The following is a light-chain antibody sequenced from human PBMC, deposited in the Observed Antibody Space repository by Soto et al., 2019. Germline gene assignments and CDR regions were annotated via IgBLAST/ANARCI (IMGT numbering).Light chain of an antibody. CDR3: QQSYSTPLT. J-gene: IGKJ4*01. CDR1: QSISSY. CDR2: AAS. Sequence: DIQMNQSPSSLSASVGARVTITCRASQSISSYLNWYQQKPGKAPKLLIYAASSLQSGVPSRFSGSGSGTDFNLTISSLQPEDFATYYCQQSYSTPLTFGGGTKVEIK. V-gene: IGKV1-39*01.